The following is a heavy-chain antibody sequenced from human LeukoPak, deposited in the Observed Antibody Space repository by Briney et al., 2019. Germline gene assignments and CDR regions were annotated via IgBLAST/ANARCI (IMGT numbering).Heavy chain of an antibody. Sequence: KPSETLSLTCTVSGGSISSYYWSWIRQPPGKGLEWIGYIYYSGNTNYNPSLKSRVTISVDTSKNQFSLKLSSVTAADTAVYYCAREVGVVIPAAIPLYYYYMDVWGKGTTVTVSS. CDR3: AREVGVVIPAAIPLYYYYMDV. D-gene: IGHD2-2*01. CDR1: GGSISSYY. J-gene: IGHJ6*03. V-gene: IGHV4-59*01. CDR2: IYYSGNT.